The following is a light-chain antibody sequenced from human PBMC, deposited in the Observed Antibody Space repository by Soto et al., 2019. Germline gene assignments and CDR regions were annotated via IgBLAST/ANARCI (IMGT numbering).Light chain of an antibody. V-gene: IGKV1-12*01. Sequence: DIQMTQSPSSVSASVGDRVTITCRASQGISNWLAWYQQQPGKAPKLLIYGASSLQSGVPSRFSGVGSGTHFTLIISSLQPEDCATYYCQQTNTFLPLTFGGGTKVEI. J-gene: IGKJ4*01. CDR1: QGISNW. CDR3: QQTNTFLPLT. CDR2: GAS.